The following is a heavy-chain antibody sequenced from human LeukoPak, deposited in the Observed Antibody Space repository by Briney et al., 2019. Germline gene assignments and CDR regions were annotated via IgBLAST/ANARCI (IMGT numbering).Heavy chain of an antibody. Sequence: PSETLSLTCTVSGGSIGNYYWSWIRQPPGKGLEWIGYIYYSGSTIYNPSLSSRVTISLDTSKTQFSLKLSSVTAADTAVYFCARGSYDFWSGPHPFDPWGQGTLVTVSS. CDR1: GGSIGNYY. CDR3: ARGSYDFWSGPHPFDP. V-gene: IGHV4-59*01. J-gene: IGHJ5*02. CDR2: IYYSGST. D-gene: IGHD3-3*01.